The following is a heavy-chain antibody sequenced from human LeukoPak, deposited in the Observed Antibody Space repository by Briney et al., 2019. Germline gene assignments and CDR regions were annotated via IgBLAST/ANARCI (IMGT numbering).Heavy chain of an antibody. V-gene: IGHV3-74*01. CDR3: ARGVNSGLYNYYGMDV. CDR1: GFTFSSYW. D-gene: IGHD6-19*01. Sequence: GGSLRLSCAASGFTFSSYWMHWVRQAPGKGQVWVSRINSDGSSTIYADSVKGRFTISRDNAKNTLYLQMNSLRAEDTAVYYCARGVNSGLYNYYGMDVWGQGTTVTVFS. CDR2: INSDGSST. J-gene: IGHJ6*01.